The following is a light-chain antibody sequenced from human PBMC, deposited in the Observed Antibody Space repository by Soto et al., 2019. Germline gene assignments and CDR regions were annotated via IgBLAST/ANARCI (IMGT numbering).Light chain of an antibody. V-gene: IGKV1-39*01. J-gene: IGKJ5*01. Sequence: DIQMTQSPSSLSASVGDRVTITCRASQSISSYLNWYQQKPGQAPKLLIYAASSLQSGVPSRFSGSGSGTDFTLTISSLQPEVFATYYCQQSYSTPITFGQGTRLEIK. CDR2: AAS. CDR3: QQSYSTPIT. CDR1: QSISSY.